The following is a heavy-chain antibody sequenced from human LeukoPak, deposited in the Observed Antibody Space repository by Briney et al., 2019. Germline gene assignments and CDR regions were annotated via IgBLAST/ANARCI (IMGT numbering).Heavy chain of an antibody. V-gene: IGHV3-21*01. J-gene: IGHJ4*02. CDR1: GFTFSTYS. D-gene: IGHD3-22*01. CDR3: ARAEYYYDSSGRDY. Sequence: KSGGSLRLSCAASGFTFSTYSMNWVRQAPGKGLEWVSSISSSSSYIYYADSVKGRFTISRDNAKNSLYLQMNSLRAEDTAVYYCARAEYYYDSSGRDYWGQGTLVTVSS. CDR2: ISSSSSYI.